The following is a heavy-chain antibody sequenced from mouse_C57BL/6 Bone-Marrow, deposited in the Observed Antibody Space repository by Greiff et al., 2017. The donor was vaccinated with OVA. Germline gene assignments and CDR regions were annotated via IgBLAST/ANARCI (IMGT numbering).Heavy chain of an antibody. J-gene: IGHJ4*01. D-gene: IGHD1-1*01. V-gene: IGHV1-55*01. CDR3: ARSGITTVEGDFAMDY. Sequence: QVQLQQPGAELVKPGASVKMSCKASGYTFPSYWITWVKQRPGQGLEWIGDLYPGSGRTNYNAQFKSKATLTVDTSSSTAYMQLSSLTSEDSAVYYCARSGITTVEGDFAMDYWGQGTSVTVSS. CDR2: LYPGSGRT. CDR1: GYTFPSYW.